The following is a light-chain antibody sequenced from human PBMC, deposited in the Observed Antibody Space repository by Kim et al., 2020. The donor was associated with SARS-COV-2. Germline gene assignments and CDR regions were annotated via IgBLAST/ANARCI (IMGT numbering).Light chain of an antibody. CDR1: QGISNH. CDR2: DAS. Sequence: DIQMTQSPSSLSASVGDRVTITCRASQGISNHLAWFQQQPGKAPKSLIYDASSMQSGVPSKFSGSGSGTDFTLTISSLQPEDFATYYCQQYNSYPLTFGQGTRLEIK. V-gene: IGKV1-16*02. CDR3: QQYNSYPLT. J-gene: IGKJ5*01.